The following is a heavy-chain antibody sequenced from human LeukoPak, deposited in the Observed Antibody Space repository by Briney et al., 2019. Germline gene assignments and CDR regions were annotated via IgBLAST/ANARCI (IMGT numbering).Heavy chain of an antibody. CDR2: INGSGGSA. CDR3: AKDGVVPAAYYFDY. D-gene: IGHD2-2*01. J-gene: IGHJ4*02. V-gene: IGHV3-23*01. Sequence: GGSLRLSCAASGFTFSSYAMSWVRQAPGKGLEWVSAINGSGGSAYYADSVKGRFTISRDNSKNTLYLQMNSLRAEDTAVYYCAKDGVVPAAYYFDYWGQGTLVTVSS. CDR1: GFTFSSYA.